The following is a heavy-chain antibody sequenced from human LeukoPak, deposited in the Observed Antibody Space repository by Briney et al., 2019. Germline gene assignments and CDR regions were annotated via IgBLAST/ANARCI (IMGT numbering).Heavy chain of an antibody. CDR1: GFTFSTYA. CDR3: AKYRTGSPYGLDV. J-gene: IGHJ6*02. V-gene: IGHV3-23*01. D-gene: IGHD1-26*01. CDR2: ISGSGGAT. Sequence: GGSLRLSCAASGFTFSTYAMNWVRQAPGKGLEWVSGISGSGGATWYADSAKGRFTISRDNSMDTLYLQMNRLRAEDTATYYCAKYRTGSPYGLDVWGQGTTVTVSS.